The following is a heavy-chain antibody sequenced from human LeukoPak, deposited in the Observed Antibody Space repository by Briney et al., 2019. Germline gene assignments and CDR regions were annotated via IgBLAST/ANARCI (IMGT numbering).Heavy chain of an antibody. CDR3: AREGMGTTFSAWFDP. J-gene: IGHJ5*02. CDR1: GFTFNTYS. D-gene: IGHD1-7*01. CDR2: VSSSSSYI. Sequence: PGGSLRLSCAASGFTFNTYSMNWVRQAPGKGLEWVSSVSSSSSYIYYTDSMKGRFTVSRDNSKNTMFLQFNTLRPEDTAVYYCAREGMGTTFSAWFDPWGQGTLVTVSS. V-gene: IGHV3-21*01.